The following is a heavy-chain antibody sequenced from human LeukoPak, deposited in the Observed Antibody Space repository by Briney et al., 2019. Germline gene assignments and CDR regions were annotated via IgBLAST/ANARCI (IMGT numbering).Heavy chain of an antibody. Sequence: GASVKVSCKASGYTFTSYYMHWVRQAPGQGLEWMGWINPNSGGTNYAQKFQGRVTMTRDTSISTAYMELSRLRSDDTAVYYCARRLGTSNWFDPWGQGTLVTVSS. CDR3: ARRLGTSNWFDP. CDR2: INPNSGGT. CDR1: GYTFTSYY. J-gene: IGHJ5*02. D-gene: IGHD7-27*01. V-gene: IGHV1-2*02.